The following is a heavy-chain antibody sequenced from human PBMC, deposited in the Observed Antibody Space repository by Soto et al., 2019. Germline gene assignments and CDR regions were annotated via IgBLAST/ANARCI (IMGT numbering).Heavy chain of an antibody. Sequence: EGSLKLPYTASGFIFGRYAMILVRHAPGKGLEWVSAISGSGGSTYYADSVKGRFTISRDNSKNTLYLQMNSLRAEDTAVYDCEKDFISYWGQGTRVTVSS. CDR2: ISGSGGST. CDR3: EKDFISY. CDR1: GFIFGRYA. V-gene: IGHV3-23*01. J-gene: IGHJ4*02.